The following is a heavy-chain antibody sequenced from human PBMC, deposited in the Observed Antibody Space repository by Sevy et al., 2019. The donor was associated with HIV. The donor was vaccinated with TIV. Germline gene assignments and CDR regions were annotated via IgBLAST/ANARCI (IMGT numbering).Heavy chain of an antibody. CDR1: GYRFTDYW. Sequence: GESLKISCKGSGYRFTDYWIVWVRQMPGKGLEWMGIIYPGDSDTTYSPSFQGQVTISVDKSISTAYLQWRSLKASDTAIFYCARGARGTLPSYHYYPMDVRGQGTTVTVSS. J-gene: IGHJ6*02. CDR2: IYPGDSDT. CDR3: ARGARGTLPSYHYYPMDV. D-gene: IGHD1-1*01. V-gene: IGHV5-51*01.